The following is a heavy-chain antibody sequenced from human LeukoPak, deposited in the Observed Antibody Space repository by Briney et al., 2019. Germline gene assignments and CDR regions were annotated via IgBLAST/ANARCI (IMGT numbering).Heavy chain of an antibody. D-gene: IGHD3-16*02. CDR3: ARRHLGELSLYYYYMDV. V-gene: IGHV3-21*01. CDR1: GFTFSSYS. Sequence: GGSLRLSCAASGFTFSSYSMNWVRQAPGKGLEWVSSISSSSSYIYYADSVKGRFTISRDNAKNSLYLQMNSLRAEDTAVHYCARRHLGELSLYYYYMDVWGKGTTVTVSS. J-gene: IGHJ6*03. CDR2: ISSSSSYI.